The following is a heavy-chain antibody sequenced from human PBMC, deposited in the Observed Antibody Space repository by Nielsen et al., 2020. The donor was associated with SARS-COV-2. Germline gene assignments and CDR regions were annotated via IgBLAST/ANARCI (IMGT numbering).Heavy chain of an antibody. D-gene: IGHD3-16*01. CDR3: AKVRRGESYYYGMDV. CDR1: GFTFSSYA. CDR2: ISASGGST. J-gene: IGHJ6*02. V-gene: IGHV3-23*01. Sequence: LSLTCAASGFTFSSYAMSWVRQAPGKGLEWVSVISASGGSTYYADSVKGRFTISRDNSKNTLDLQMNSLRGEDTAIYYCAKVRRGESYYYGMDVWGQGTSVTVSS.